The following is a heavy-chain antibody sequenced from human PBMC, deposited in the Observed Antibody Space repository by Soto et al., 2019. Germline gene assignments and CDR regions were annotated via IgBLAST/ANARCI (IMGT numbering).Heavy chain of an antibody. D-gene: IGHD5-12*01. J-gene: IGHJ4*02. CDR3: ARIRDGYNSYNFDY. CDR2: IYYSGST. Sequence: SETLSLTCTFSGGSISSSSYYRGWIRQPPGKGLEWIGSIYYSGSTYYNPSLKSRVTISVDTSKNQFSLKLSSVTAADTAVYYCARIRDGYNSYNFDYWGQGTLVTVSS. CDR1: GGSISSSSYY. V-gene: IGHV4-39*01.